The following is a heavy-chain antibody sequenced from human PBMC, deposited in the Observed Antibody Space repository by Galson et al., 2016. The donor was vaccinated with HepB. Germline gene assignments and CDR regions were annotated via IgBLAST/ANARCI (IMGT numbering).Heavy chain of an antibody. CDR2: ISDDGSSK. Sequence: SLRLSCAASGFTFRYFSIHWVRQAPGKGLEWVTIISDDGSSKYYADSVKGQFTISRDNSKNTVNLQMNNLRTEDTAVYYCARGGTGRLAYYYYGMDVWGPGTTVTVSS. CDR1: GFTFRYFS. CDR3: ARGGTGRLAYYYYGMDV. J-gene: IGHJ6*02. D-gene: IGHD1-1*01. V-gene: IGHV3-30*04.